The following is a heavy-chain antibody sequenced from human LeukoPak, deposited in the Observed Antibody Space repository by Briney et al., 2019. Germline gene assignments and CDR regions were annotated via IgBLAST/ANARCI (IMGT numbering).Heavy chain of an antibody. Sequence: SETLSLTCAVYGGSFSGYYWSWIHQPPGKGLEWIGEINHSGSTNYNPSLKSRVTISVDTSKNQFSLKLSSVTAADTAVYYCARGGEQLYWFDPWGQGTLVTVSS. D-gene: IGHD6-6*01. V-gene: IGHV4-34*01. CDR2: INHSGST. CDR3: ARGGEQLYWFDP. CDR1: GGSFSGYY. J-gene: IGHJ5*02.